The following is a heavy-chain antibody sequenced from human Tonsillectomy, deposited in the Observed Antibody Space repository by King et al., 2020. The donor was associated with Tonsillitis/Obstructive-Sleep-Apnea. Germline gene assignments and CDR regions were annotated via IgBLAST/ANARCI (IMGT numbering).Heavy chain of an antibody. D-gene: IGHD6-19*01. CDR3: ARGRRSSGWSYYYGMDV. CDR1: GGSFSGYY. V-gene: IGHV4-34*01. J-gene: IGHJ6*02. Sequence: VQLQQWGAGLLKPSETLSLTCAVYGGSFSGYYWSWIRQPPGKGLEWIGEINHSGSTNYNPSLKSRVTISVDTSKNQFSLKLSSVTAADTAVYYCARGRRSSGWSYYYGMDVWGQGTTVTVSS. CDR2: INHSGST.